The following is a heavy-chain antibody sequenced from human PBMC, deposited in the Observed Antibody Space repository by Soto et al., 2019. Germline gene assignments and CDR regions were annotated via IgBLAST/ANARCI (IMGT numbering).Heavy chain of an antibody. J-gene: IGHJ3*02. V-gene: IGHV4-39*02. CDR2: INYSGYT. CDR1: GGSISSSRHY. D-gene: IGHD6-13*01. CDR3: ARPVGVEQQLVHDSHNI. Sequence: QLQLQESGPGLVKPSETLSLTCTVSGGSISSSRHYWGWIRQPPGKGLEWIGSINYSGYTYYNPSLKSRVTISVDTSKNRLSLKVSAVTAADTALYYCARPVGVEQQLVHDSHNIWGQGTMVIVSS.